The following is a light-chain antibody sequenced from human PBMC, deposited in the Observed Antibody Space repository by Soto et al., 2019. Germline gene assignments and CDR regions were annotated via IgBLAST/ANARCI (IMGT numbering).Light chain of an antibody. Sequence: DIVMTQSTDSLAVSLGERATINCKSSQSVLYSSNNKNYLAWYQQKPGQPPKLLIYWASTRESGVPDRFSGSGSGIDFTLTISSLQAEDVAVYYCQQYYSTPRTFGQGTKVEIK. CDR1: QSVLYSSNNKNY. CDR3: QQYYSTPRT. CDR2: WAS. J-gene: IGKJ1*01. V-gene: IGKV4-1*01.